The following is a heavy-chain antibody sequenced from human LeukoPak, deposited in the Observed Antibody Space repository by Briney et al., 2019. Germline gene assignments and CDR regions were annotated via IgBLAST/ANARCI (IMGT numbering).Heavy chain of an antibody. Sequence: GGSPRLSCATSGFTFSNAWLSWVRQAPGKGLEWVGRIKSDGTTDYAAPVKGRFTISRDVSKATLYLQMNSLKTEDTAIYYCTTVSHFYLGGQGTLVTVSS. CDR3: TTVSHFYL. J-gene: IGHJ4*02. CDR1: GFTFSNAW. V-gene: IGHV3-15*01. CDR2: IKSDGTT. D-gene: IGHD2/OR15-2a*01.